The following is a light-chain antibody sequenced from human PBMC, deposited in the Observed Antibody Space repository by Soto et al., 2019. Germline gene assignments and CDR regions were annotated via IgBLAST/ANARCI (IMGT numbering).Light chain of an antibody. CDR2: GAS. J-gene: IGKJ4*01. CDR3: QQYNNWPLT. CDR1: QSLSSN. V-gene: IGKV3-15*01. Sequence: EVVVTQSPATLSVSPWERATLSCRASQSLSSNLAWYQQKPGQAPRLLIYGASTRATGIPARFSGSGSGTEFTLTISSLQSEDFTVYYCQQYNNWPLTFGGGTKVDIK.